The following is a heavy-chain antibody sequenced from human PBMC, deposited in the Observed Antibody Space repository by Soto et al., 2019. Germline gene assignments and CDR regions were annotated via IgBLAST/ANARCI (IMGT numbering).Heavy chain of an antibody. CDR2: IIPIFGTT. D-gene: IGHD3-22*01. CDR3: ARDRTDSGYYTNWLDP. J-gene: IGHJ5*02. Sequence: SVKVSCKASGGTFSSYAISWVRQAPGQGLEWVGRIIPIFGTTNYAQNLQGRVTISADKSTLTSYMELHSLTSDDTALYYCARDRTDSGYYTNWLDPWGQGTQVTVSS. CDR1: GGTFSSYA. V-gene: IGHV1-69*06.